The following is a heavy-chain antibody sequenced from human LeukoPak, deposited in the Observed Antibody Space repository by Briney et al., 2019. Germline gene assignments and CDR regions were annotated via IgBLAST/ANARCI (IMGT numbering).Heavy chain of an antibody. CDR2: IIPILGIA. CDR3: ARGSITMITGYFDY. J-gene: IGHJ4*02. D-gene: IGHD3-22*01. CDR1: GGTFSSYA. V-gene: IGHV1-69*04. Sequence: RRASVKVSCKASGGTFSSYAISWVRQAPGQGLEWMGRIIPILGIANYAQKFQGRVTITADKSTSTAYMELSSLRSEDTAVYYCARGSITMITGYFDYWGQGTLVTVSS.